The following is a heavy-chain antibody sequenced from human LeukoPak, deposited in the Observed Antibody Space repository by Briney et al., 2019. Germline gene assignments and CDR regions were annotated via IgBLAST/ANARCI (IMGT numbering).Heavy chain of an antibody. Sequence: GGSLRLSCAASGFTFSRYAMSWVRQAPGKGLEWVSGINWNGGSTGYADSVKGRFTISRDNAKNSLYLQMNSLRAEDTALHYCARDRGYYGSGSYYNDAFDIWGQGTMVTVSS. V-gene: IGHV3-20*04. J-gene: IGHJ3*02. CDR2: INWNGGST. CDR3: ARDRGYYGSGSYYNDAFDI. D-gene: IGHD3-10*01. CDR1: GFTFSRYA.